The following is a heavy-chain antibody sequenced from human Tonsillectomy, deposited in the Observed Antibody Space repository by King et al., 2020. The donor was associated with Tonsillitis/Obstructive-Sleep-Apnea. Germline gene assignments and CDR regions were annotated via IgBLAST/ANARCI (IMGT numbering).Heavy chain of an antibody. CDR3: ARSSGSYHFDS. V-gene: IGHV3-33*01. J-gene: IGHJ4*02. Sequence: VQLVESGGGVVQPGRSLRLSCAASGFTFSSYGMHWVRQAPGMGLEWVAVIWYYGSDTYYADSVKGRFTISRDSSKHTLYLQMNGLRAEDTAVYYCARSSGSYHFDSWGQGTLVTVSS. CDR2: IWYYGSDT. CDR1: GFTFSSYG. D-gene: IGHD1-26*01.